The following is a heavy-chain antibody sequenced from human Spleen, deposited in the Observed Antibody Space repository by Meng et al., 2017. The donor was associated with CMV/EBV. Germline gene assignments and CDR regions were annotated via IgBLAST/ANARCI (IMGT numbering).Heavy chain of an antibody. CDR2: INHSGST. J-gene: IGHJ4*02. Sequence: QLPLAKWGAGLLKPSETLSLTCAFYGGSFSGYYWSSIRQPPGKGLEWIGEINHSGSTNYNPSHKSRVTISVDTSKNQFSLKLSSVTAADTAVYYCARGLGRWLTNLAYWGQGTLVTVSS. CDR3: ARGLGRWLTNLAY. V-gene: IGHV4-34*01. D-gene: IGHD5-24*01. CDR1: GGSFSGYY.